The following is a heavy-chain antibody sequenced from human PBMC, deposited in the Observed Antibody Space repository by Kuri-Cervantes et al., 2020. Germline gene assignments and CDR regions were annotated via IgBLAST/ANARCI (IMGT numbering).Heavy chain of an antibody. V-gene: IGHV3-30-3*01. CDR1: GFTFSSYD. J-gene: IGHJ6*02. D-gene: IGHD4-17*01. CDR2: ISYDGSNK. Sequence: GESLKISCAASGFTFSSYDMHWVRQAPGKGLEWVAVISYDGSNKYYADSVKGRFTISRDNSKNTLYLQMKSLSAQDTAVYYCTSDAGGGTTSYYYYYYAMDVWGQGTTVTVSS. CDR3: TSDAGGGTTSYYYYYYAMDV.